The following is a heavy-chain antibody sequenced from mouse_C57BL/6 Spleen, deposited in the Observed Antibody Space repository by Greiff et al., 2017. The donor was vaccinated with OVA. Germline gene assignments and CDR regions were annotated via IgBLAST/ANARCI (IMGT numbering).Heavy chain of an antibody. CDR3: TSKDYDYDWFAY. J-gene: IGHJ3*01. CDR1: GYTFTDYE. Sequence: VQLQESGAELVRPGASVTLSCKASGYTFTDYEMHCVKQTPVHGLEWIGAIDPETGGTAYNQKFKGKAILTADKSSSTAYMELRSLTSEDSAVYYCTSKDYDYDWFAYWGQGTLVTVSA. CDR2: IDPETGGT. D-gene: IGHD2-4*01. V-gene: IGHV1-15*01.